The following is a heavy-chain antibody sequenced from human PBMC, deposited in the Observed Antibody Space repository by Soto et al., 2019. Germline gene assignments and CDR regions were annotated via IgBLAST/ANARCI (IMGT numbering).Heavy chain of an antibody. V-gene: IGHV4-61*01. J-gene: IGHJ5*02. Sequence: ASETLSLTCTVSGASVTSGCYCWSWIQQTPGKGLERIGYSYYTGTAKYNPSLTRRVTESADTAKHEFSRNLSSVTAADTALYYCERAASPYDSLFSAFHPWGQGTLVTVSS. CDR2: SYYTGTA. D-gene: IGHD3-22*01. CDR3: ERAASPYDSLFSAFHP. CDR1: GASVTSGCYC.